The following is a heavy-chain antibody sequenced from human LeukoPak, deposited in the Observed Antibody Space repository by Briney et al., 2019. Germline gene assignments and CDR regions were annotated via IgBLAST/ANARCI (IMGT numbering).Heavy chain of an antibody. V-gene: IGHV4-34*01. J-gene: IGHJ5*02. Sequence: SETLSLSCAVYGGSFSGYYWSWIRQPPGKGLEWIGEINHSGSTNYNPSLKSRVTISVDTSKNQFSLKLSSVTAADTAVYYCASRLRGYHWGQGTLVTVSS. CDR1: GGSFSGYY. CDR3: ASRLRGYH. D-gene: IGHD4-17*01. CDR2: INHSGST.